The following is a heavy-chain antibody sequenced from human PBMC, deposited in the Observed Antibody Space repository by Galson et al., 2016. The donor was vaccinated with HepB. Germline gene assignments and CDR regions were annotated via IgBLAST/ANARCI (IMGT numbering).Heavy chain of an antibody. Sequence: SLRLSCAASGFTFSNYSMNWVRQAPGKGLEWVSYITSTSSTIYYADSVKGRFTISRDTSKNTLYLQMNNLRVEDTAVYYCVKEGAWFGGDWFDPWGQGTLVIVSS. D-gene: IGHD3-10*01. CDR3: VKEGAWFGGDWFDP. CDR2: ITSTSSTI. V-gene: IGHV3-48*04. J-gene: IGHJ5*01. CDR1: GFTFSNYS.